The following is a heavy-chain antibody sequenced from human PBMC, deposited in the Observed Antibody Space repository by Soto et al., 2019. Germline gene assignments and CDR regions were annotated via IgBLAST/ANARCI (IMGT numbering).Heavy chain of an antibody. J-gene: IGHJ4*02. Sequence: LRLSCAASGFTFDDYAMHWVRQAPGKGLEWVSGISWNSGSIGYADSVKGRFTISRDNAKNSLYLQMNSLRAEDTALYYCAKDIFLGFVAASFYYFDYWGQGTLVTVSS. CDR1: GFTFDDYA. D-gene: IGHD2-21*01. CDR3: AKDIFLGFVAASFYYFDY. CDR2: ISWNSGSI. V-gene: IGHV3-9*01.